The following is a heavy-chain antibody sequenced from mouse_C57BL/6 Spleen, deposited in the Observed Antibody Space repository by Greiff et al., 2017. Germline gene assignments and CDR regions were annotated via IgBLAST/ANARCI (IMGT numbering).Heavy chain of an antibody. J-gene: IGHJ3*01. Sequence: VKLQQSGAELARPGASVKLSCKASGYTFTSYGISWVKQRTGQGLEWIGEIYPRSGNTYYNEKFKGKATLTADKSSSTAYMELRSLTSEDSAVYFCAAGAWFAYWGQGTLVTVSA. CDR1: GYTFTSYG. V-gene: IGHV1-81*01. CDR2: IYPRSGNT. CDR3: AAGAWFAY.